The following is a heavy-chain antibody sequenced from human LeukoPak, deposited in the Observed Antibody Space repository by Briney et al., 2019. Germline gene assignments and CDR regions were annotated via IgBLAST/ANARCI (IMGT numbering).Heavy chain of an antibody. CDR2: ISGSSAST. CDR3: AVGSYYFDY. J-gene: IGHJ4*02. Sequence: GGSLRLSCAASGFTFSTYAMDWVRQAPGKGLEWVSGISGSSASTYYADSVKGRFTISRDNSKNTLYVQMNSLRAEDTAVYYCAVGSYYFDYWGQGTLVTVSS. V-gene: IGHV3-23*01. D-gene: IGHD3-10*01. CDR1: GFTFSTYA.